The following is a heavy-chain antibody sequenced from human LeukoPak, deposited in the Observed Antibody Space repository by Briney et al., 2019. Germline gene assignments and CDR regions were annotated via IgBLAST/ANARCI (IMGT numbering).Heavy chain of an antibody. Sequence: GGSQRLSCAASGFSFSSYGIHWVRLAPGKGLGWVAFISGDETEKYYADSVEGRSTISRDNFKNMVYLQMNSLSAEDTALYYCAKIMYTRRGGRQPGGQGTRVSVSS. V-gene: IGHV3-30*18. CDR2: ISGDETEK. CDR3: AKIMYTRRGGRQP. CDR1: GFSFSSYG. D-gene: IGHD2-15*01. J-gene: IGHJ3*01.